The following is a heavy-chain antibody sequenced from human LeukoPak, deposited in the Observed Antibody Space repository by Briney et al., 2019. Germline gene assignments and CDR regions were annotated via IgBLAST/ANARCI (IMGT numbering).Heavy chain of an antibody. CDR2: INAGNGNT. CDR1: GYTFSDYT. J-gene: IGHJ4*02. D-gene: IGHD6-13*01. V-gene: IGHV1-3*01. CDR3: ARIDSSSWYGSDY. Sequence: ASVKVSCKASGYTFSDYTINWVRLAPGQRLEWMGWINAGNGNTKYSQKFQGRVTITRDTSASTAYMELSSLRSEDTAVYYCARIDSSSWYGSDYWGQGTLVTVSS.